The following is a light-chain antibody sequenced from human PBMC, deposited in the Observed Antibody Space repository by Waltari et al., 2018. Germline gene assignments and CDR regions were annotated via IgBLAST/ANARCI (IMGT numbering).Light chain of an antibody. CDR2: EAS. CDR3: QKYGTLPGT. Sequence: EIVLTQSPGTLSLSPGARATLSSRVSQSVSRTLAWYQQKRGQAPRLLIYEASTRATAILDRFSVSGSGTDFSLTISRVEPEDVSVYYCQKYGTLPGTFGQGTKVEMK. J-gene: IGKJ1*01. CDR1: QSVSRT. V-gene: IGKV3-20*01.